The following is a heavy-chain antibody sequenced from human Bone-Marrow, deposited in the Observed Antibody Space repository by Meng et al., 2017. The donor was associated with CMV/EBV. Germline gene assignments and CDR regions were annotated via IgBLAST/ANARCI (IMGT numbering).Heavy chain of an antibody. CDR2: VNSNNDAT. J-gene: IGHJ4*02. CDR3: VRSSGWSLFDY. V-gene: IGHV1-2*02. D-gene: IGHD6-19*01. Sequence: QVTLGRSGAEIKKPGASVKVSCTTSGFTFSDYYIHWVRQAPGQGLEWMGWVNSNNDATNYARKFQGRVSMTRDTSISTAHMELSRLMSDDTAVYYCVRSSGWSLFDYWGQGTLVTVSS. CDR1: GFTFSDYY.